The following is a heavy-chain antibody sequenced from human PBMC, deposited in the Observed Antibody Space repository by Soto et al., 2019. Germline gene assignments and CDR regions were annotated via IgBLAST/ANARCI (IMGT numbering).Heavy chain of an antibody. V-gene: IGHV5-51*01. CDR2: IYPGDSDT. D-gene: IGHD2-2*01. Sequence: GESLKISCTGSGYSFTSYWIGWVRQMPGKGLEWMGIIYPGDSDTRYSPSFQGQVTISADKSISTAYLQWSSLKASDTAMYYCARFRTSSTSYYYYGMDVWGQGTMVTVSS. CDR1: GYSFTSYW. J-gene: IGHJ6*02. CDR3: ARFRTSSTSYYYYGMDV.